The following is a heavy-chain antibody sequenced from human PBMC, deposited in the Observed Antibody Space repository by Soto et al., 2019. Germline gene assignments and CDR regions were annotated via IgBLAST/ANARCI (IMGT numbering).Heavy chain of an antibody. V-gene: IGHV3-33*01. J-gene: IGHJ5*02. D-gene: IGHD6-13*01. Sequence: QVQLVESGGGVVQPGRSLRLSCAASGYTFSSYGMHWVRQAPGKGLEWVAVIWYDGSNKYYADSVKGRFTISRDNSKNTLYLQMNSLRAEDTALYYCAREAVAAAGYWFDPWGQGTLVTVSS. CDR3: AREAVAAAGYWFDP. CDR1: GYTFSSYG. CDR2: IWYDGSNK.